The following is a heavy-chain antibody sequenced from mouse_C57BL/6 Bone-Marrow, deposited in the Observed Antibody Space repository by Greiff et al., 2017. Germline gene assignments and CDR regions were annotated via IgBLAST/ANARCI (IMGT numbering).Heavy chain of an antibody. V-gene: IGHV1-54*01. CDR3: ARSPYDYDVDY. J-gene: IGHJ2*01. D-gene: IGHD2-4*01. CDR2: INPGSGGT. Sequence: VQLQQSGAELVRPGTSVKVSCKASGYAFTNYLIEWVKQRPGQGLEWIGVINPGSGGTNYNEKFKGKATLTADKSSSTAYMQLSSLTSEDSAVYFCARSPYDYDVDYWGQGTTLTVSS. CDR1: GYAFTNYL.